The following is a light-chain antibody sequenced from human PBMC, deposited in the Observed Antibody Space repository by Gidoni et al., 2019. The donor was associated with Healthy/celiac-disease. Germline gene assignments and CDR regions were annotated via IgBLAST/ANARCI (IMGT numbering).Light chain of an antibody. Sequence: EIVLTQSPATLSLSPGERATLSCRASQSVSSYLAWYQQKPGQAPRLLIYDASNRATGIPARFSGSGSGTDFTLTISSLEPEDFAVYYCQQRSKSLVTFGPGTKVDIK. CDR2: DAS. CDR3: QQRSKSLVT. V-gene: IGKV3-11*01. J-gene: IGKJ3*01. CDR1: QSVSSY.